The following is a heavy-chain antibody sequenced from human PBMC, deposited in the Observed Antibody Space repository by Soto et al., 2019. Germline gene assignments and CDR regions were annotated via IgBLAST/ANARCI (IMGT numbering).Heavy chain of an antibody. J-gene: IGHJ5*02. CDR2: IHSNGET. V-gene: IGHV3-53*01. CDR1: GFPVSSSY. CDR3: ARDGILEHWFDT. Sequence: PGGSLRLSCAASGFPVSSSYLSWVRRAPGKGLEWVSAIHSNGETYYADSARGRFTVSRDNFENSLYLQMSSLRVEDTAVYFCARDGILEHWFDTWGQGTLVTVSS. D-gene: IGHD3-3*01.